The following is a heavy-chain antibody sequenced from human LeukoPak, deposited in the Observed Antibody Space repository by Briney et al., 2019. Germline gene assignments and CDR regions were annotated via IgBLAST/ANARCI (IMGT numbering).Heavy chain of an antibody. J-gene: IGHJ4*02. CDR2: IYPCNADT. Sequence: GESLKISCECSEYTCTAYWISRVLHMPRKDLEWMGSIYPCNADTKYSPSFQGQVTISADTSNNPSSLQRSTLPASDTAVYYCARTSLMGSNYDYWGQGTLVTVFS. D-gene: IGHD1-26*01. CDR3: ARTSLMGSNYDY. V-gene: IGHV5-51*06. CDR1: EYTCTAYW.